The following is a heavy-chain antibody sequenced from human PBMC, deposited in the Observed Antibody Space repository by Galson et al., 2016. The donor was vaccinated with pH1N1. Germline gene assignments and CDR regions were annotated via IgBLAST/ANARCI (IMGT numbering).Heavy chain of an antibody. D-gene: IGHD3-10*01. CDR2: ISWHSENI. CDR1: GFNFDDYA. CDR3: VKGDAMVRALDH. J-gene: IGHJ4*02. V-gene: IGHV3-9*01. Sequence: SLRLSCAASGFNFDDYAMYWVRQAPGKGLEWLSGISWHSENIGYADSVEGRFIISRDNAKKSLYLQMNSLRTEDTALYYCVKGDAMVRALDHWGQGTLVTVSS.